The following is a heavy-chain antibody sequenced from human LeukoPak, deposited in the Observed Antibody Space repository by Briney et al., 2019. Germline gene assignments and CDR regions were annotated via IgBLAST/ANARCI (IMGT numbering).Heavy chain of an antibody. Sequence: PGGSLRLSCAASGFTFSSYSMNWVRQAPGKGLEWVSYISSSSSTIYYADSVKGRFAISRDNAKNSLYLQMNSLRAEDTAVYYCARDQVRYFDWLLPPDVWGKGTTVTVSS. D-gene: IGHD3-9*01. J-gene: IGHJ6*04. V-gene: IGHV3-48*01. CDR3: ARDQVRYFDWLLPPDV. CDR1: GFTFSSYS. CDR2: ISSSSSTI.